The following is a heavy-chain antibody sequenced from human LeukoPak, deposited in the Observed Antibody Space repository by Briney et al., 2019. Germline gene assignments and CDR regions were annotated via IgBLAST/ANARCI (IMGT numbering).Heavy chain of an antibody. V-gene: IGHV3-48*04. CDR3: LKTFYSDRSGDY. D-gene: IGHD3-22*01. J-gene: IGHJ4*02. Sequence: PGGTLRLSCAASGFTFSSYSMNWVRQAPGKGLEWISYISSSGTIMNYADSVKGRFTTSRDNAKNSVYLQMNSLRAEDTAVYYCLKTFYSDRSGDYWGQGTLVTVSS. CDR2: ISSSGTIM. CDR1: GFTFSSYS.